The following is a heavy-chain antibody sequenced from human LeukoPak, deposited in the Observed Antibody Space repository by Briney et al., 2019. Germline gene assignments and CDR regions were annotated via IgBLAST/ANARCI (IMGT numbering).Heavy chain of an antibody. V-gene: IGHV4-59*12. Sequence: PSETLSLTCTVSGGSISSYYWSWIRQPPGKGLEWIGYIYYSGSTNYNPSLKSRVTISVDTSKNQFSLKLSSVTAADTAVYYCAREGGLRYFDWFQVWFDPWGQGTLVTVSS. D-gene: IGHD3-9*01. CDR1: GGSISSYY. CDR2: IYYSGST. J-gene: IGHJ5*02. CDR3: AREGGLRYFDWFQVWFDP.